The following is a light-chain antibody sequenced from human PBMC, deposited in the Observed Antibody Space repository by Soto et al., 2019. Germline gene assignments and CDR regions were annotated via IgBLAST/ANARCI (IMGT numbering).Light chain of an antibody. J-gene: IGLJ2*01. CDR2: DVT. V-gene: IGLV2-14*03. Sequence: QSVLTQPASVSGSPGQSITISCTGTSNDIGGYKYVSWYQQYPGKAPKLMIYDVTARPSGVSNRFSGSKSGNTASLTISGLQPEDEADYYCSSCTGSSTHVTFGGGTKLTVL. CDR3: SSCTGSSTHVT. CDR1: SNDIGGYKY.